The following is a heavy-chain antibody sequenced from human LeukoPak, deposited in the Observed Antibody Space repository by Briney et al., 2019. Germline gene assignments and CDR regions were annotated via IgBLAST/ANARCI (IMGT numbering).Heavy chain of an antibody. CDR1: GYTLTEVS. CDR2: FHPEDGEA. D-gene: IGHD3-3*02. J-gene: IGHJ4*02. Sequence: ASVKVSCKVSGYTLTEVSMHWVRQAPGKGLEWMAGFHPEDGEAIYAQRLQGRVTLTEDTSSDTAYMELSSLRSEDTAVYYCPTGSFHFDQWGQGTLVTVSS. CDR3: PTGSFHFDQ. V-gene: IGHV1-24*01.